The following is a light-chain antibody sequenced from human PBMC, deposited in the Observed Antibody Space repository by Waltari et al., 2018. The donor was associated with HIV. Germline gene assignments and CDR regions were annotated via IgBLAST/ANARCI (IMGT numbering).Light chain of an antibody. Sequence: DIQMTQSPSSLSASVGDRVTITCQASQDISNHLNWYQQKLGKAPKILIYDAYNLEIGVSSRFCGRRSGTDFTFIISSLQPDDIGRYYCQQYDGPPYTFGQGTKL. CDR3: QQYDGPPYT. V-gene: IGKV1-33*01. CDR2: DAY. CDR1: QDISNH. J-gene: IGKJ2*01.